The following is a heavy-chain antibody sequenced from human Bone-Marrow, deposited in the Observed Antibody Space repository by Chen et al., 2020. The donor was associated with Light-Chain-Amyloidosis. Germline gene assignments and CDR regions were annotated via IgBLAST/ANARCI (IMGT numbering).Heavy chain of an antibody. CDR3: AKDLQTYGDYDYYYYGLDV. Sequence: QVQLVESGGGVVQPVKSLRLSCAASGFTFRTYGMHWVRQAPGKGLEWVALISYDGNNQYYSDSVKGRFTISRDNSKNTVYLQMNSLRLEDTALYYCAKDLQTYGDYDYYYYGLDVWGQGTAVTVSS. CDR2: ISYDGNNQ. V-gene: IGHV3-30*18. CDR1: GFTFRTYG. D-gene: IGHD4-17*01. J-gene: IGHJ6*02.